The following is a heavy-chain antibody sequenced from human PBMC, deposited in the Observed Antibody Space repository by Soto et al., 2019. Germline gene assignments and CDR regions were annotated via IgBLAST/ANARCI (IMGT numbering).Heavy chain of an antibody. Sequence: LRXCCAVSGLTFKSYAMSWVRQAPGKGLEWVSTISDSGGSTSYADSVKGRLTISRDNSMNTLYLQMDSLRVEDTAVYYCVKRDLGYWGQGTLVTVSS. J-gene: IGHJ4*02. V-gene: IGHV3-23*01. CDR3: VKRDLGY. CDR1: GLTFKSYA. CDR2: ISDSGGST.